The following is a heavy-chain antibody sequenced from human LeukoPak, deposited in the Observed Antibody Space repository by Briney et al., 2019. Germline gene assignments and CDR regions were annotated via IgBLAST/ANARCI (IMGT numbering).Heavy chain of an antibody. CDR2: ISSTSSYI. V-gene: IGHV3-21*01. CDR1: GFTFSSYS. Sequence: GGSLRLSCAASGFTFSSYSMNWVRQAPGKGLEWVSYISSTSSYIYYADSVKGRFTISRDNAKNSLYLQMNSLRAEDTAVYYCASGSSSRPTSFDYWGQGTLVTVSS. CDR3: ASGSSSRPTSFDY. D-gene: IGHD6-13*01. J-gene: IGHJ4*02.